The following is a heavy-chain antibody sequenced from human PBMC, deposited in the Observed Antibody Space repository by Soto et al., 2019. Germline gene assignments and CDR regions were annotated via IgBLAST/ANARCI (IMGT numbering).Heavy chain of an antibody. Sequence: ASVKVSCKASGYTFTSYGISWVRQAPGQGLEWMGWISAYNGNTNYAQKLQGRVTMTTDTSTSTAYMELRSLRSDDTAVYYCARDRYNHKPLYCYYGMDVSGQGTTVTVS. CDR3: ARDRYNHKPLYCYYGMDV. V-gene: IGHV1-18*04. CDR2: ISAYNGNT. CDR1: GYTFTSYG. D-gene: IGHD1-20*01. J-gene: IGHJ6*02.